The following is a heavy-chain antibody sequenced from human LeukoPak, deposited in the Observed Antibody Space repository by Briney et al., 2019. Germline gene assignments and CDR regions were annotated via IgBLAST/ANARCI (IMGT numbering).Heavy chain of an antibody. D-gene: IGHD6-6*01. V-gene: IGHV4-34*01. CDR3: ARAAALNYYYYYYMDV. CDR2: INHSGST. Sequence: PSETLSLTCAVYGGSFSGYYWSWIRQPPGKGLEWIGEINHSGSTNYNPSLKSRVTISVDTSKNQFSLKLSSVTAADTAVYYCARAAALNYYYYYYMDVWGKGTTVTVSS. J-gene: IGHJ6*03. CDR1: GGSFSGYY.